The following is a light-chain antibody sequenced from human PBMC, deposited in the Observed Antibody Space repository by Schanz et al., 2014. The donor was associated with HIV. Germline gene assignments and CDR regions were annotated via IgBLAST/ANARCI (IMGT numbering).Light chain of an antibody. CDR3: ATWDDSLEGWV. CDR1: SSNIGLNT. CDR2: ANM. Sequence: QSVLTQPPSVSGTPGQRVTILCSGSSSNIGLNTVNWYQHLPGTAPKLLMYANMERPSGVPDRFSGSGSGTSASLAISGLQAEDEADFFCATWDDSLEGWVFGGGTKLTVL. V-gene: IGLV1-44*01. J-gene: IGLJ3*02.